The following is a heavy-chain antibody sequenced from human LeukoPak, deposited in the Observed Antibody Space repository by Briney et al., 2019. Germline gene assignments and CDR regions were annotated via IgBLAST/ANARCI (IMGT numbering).Heavy chain of an antibody. CDR1: GFTVSSNY. CDR3: ASPIDGYSSSWYSIDY. J-gene: IGHJ4*02. Sequence: PGGSLRXSCAXSGFTVSSNYMSWVRQAPGKGLEWVSVIYSGGSTYYADSVKGRFTISRDNSKNTLYLQMNSLRAEDTAVYYCASPIDGYSSSWYSIDYWGQGTLVTVSS. CDR2: IYSGGST. V-gene: IGHV3-66*01. D-gene: IGHD6-13*01.